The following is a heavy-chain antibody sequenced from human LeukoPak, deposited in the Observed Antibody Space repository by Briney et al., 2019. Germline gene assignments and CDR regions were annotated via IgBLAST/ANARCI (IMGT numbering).Heavy chain of an antibody. V-gene: IGHV4-34*01. J-gene: IGHJ6*02. CDR3: ARGGSSGYYSFYYGMDV. D-gene: IGHD3-22*01. CDR1: GGSFSGYY. Sequence: PSETLSLTCAVYGGSFSGYYWSWIRQPPGKGLEWIGEINHSGSTNYNPSLKSRVTISVDTSKNQFSLKLSSVTAADTAVYYCARGGSSGYYSFYYGMDVWGQGTTVTVSS. CDR2: INHSGST.